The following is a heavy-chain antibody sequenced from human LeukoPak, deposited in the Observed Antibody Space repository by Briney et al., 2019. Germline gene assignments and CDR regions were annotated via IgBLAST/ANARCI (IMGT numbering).Heavy chain of an antibody. V-gene: IGHV3-53*01. CDR3: AREAGDCSTTSCYRLGAFDI. D-gene: IGHD2-2*01. CDR2: IYSGGST. J-gene: IGHJ3*02. Sequence: GGSLRLSCAASGFTVSSSYMSWVRQAPGKGLEWVSIIYSGGSTYYADSVKGRFTISRDNSKNTLYLQMNSLRAEDTAVYYCAREAGDCSTTSCYRLGAFDIWGQGTMVTVSS. CDR1: GFTVSSSY.